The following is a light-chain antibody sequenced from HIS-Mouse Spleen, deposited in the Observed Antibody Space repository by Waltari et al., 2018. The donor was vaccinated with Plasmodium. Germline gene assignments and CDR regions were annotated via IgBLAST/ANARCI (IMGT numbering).Light chain of an antibody. J-gene: IGLJ3*02. CDR3: LLSYSGARPWV. Sequence: QAVVTQEPSLTVSPGGTVTLTCGPSPGAVTSGHYPYWFQQKPGKAPRTLIYDTSNKHSWTPARFSGSLLGGKAALTLSGAQPEDEAEYYCLLSYSGARPWVFGGGTKLTVL. V-gene: IGLV7-46*01. CDR1: PGAVTSGHY. CDR2: DTS.